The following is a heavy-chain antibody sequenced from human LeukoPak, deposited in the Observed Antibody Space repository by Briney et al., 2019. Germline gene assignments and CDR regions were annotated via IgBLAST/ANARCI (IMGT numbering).Heavy chain of an antibody. V-gene: IGHV3-7*01. J-gene: IGHJ5*02. Sequence: GGSLRLSCAASGFTFTNYWMSWVRQAPGKGLELVANIKKNRSEQYYVDSVKGRFTISRDNAKTTLYLQSNSLRAEAPAVNYLAEDSYYYDSSGLSVGEFDRWGQGTLVTASS. CDR1: GFTFTNYW. CDR2: IKKNRSEQ. CDR3: AEDSYYYDSSGLSVGEFDR. D-gene: IGHD3-22*01.